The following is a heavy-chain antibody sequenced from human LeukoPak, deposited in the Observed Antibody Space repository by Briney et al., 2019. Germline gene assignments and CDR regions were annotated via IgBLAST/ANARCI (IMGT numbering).Heavy chain of an antibody. V-gene: IGHV1-69*04. Sequence: ASVKVSCKASGGTFSSYAISCVRQAPGQELEWMGRIIPILGIANYAQKFQGRVTITADKSTSTAYMELSSLRSEDTAVYYCASVLRFLEWSPSFDYWGQGTLVTVSS. CDR2: IIPILGIA. D-gene: IGHD3-3*01. CDR1: GGTFSSYA. J-gene: IGHJ4*02. CDR3: ASVLRFLEWSPSFDY.